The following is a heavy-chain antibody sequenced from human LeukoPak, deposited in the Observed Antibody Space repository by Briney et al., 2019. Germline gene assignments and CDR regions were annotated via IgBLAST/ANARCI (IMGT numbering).Heavy chain of an antibody. CDR2: IKQDGGKK. J-gene: IGHJ4*02. CDR1: GFPFSSYW. Sequence: GGSLRLSCVASGFPFSSYWMTWVRQAPGKGLEWVASIKQDGGKKSYVDSVKGRITISRDNAKNSLYLQMNSLRAEDTAIYYCTRVGYIDEGIDYWGQGTLVTVSS. D-gene: IGHD5-24*01. CDR3: TRVGYIDEGIDY. V-gene: IGHV3-7*04.